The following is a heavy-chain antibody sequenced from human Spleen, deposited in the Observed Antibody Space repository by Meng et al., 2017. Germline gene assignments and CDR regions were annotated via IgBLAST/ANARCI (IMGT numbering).Heavy chain of an antibody. CDR3: AHSPGATVTSYFDD. CDR1: GFSLSTNGVG. V-gene: IGHV2-5*02. Sequence: SGPTLVKPTQTLTLTCTFSGFSLSTNGVGVGWIRQPPGKALEWLALIYWDDTKRYSPSLKSRLTITKDTSKNQVVLTRTNMDPVDTATYYCAHSPGATVTSYFDDWGQGTLVTVSS. D-gene: IGHD4-17*01. J-gene: IGHJ4*02. CDR2: IYWDDTK.